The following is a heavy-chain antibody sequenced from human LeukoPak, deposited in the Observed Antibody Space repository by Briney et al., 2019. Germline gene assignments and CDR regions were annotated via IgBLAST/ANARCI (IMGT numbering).Heavy chain of an antibody. CDR1: GFTFRSYW. Sequence: GGSLRLSCAASGFTFRSYWMHWVRQAPGKGLVWVSRININGSSGSYADSVEGRFTISRDNAKNTVYLQMNSLRAEDTAVYYCARAPPITIFGDYWGQGTLVTVSS. CDR3: ARAPPITIFGDY. CDR2: ININGSSG. J-gene: IGHJ4*02. D-gene: IGHD3-3*01. V-gene: IGHV3-74*01.